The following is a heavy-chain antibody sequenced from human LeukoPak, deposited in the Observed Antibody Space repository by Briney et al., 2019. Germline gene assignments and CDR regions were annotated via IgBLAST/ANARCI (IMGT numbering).Heavy chain of an antibody. J-gene: IGHJ3*01. Sequence: GGSLRLSCAASGFTFSSYGMHWVRQAPGKGLEWVAFIRYDGSNKYYAASVKGRFTISRDNSKNTLYLQMNSLRAEDTAVYYCAKERGITIFGELQLWGQGTMVTVSS. CDR3: AKERGITIFGELQL. V-gene: IGHV3-30*02. D-gene: IGHD3-3*01. CDR2: IRYDGSNK. CDR1: GFTFSSYG.